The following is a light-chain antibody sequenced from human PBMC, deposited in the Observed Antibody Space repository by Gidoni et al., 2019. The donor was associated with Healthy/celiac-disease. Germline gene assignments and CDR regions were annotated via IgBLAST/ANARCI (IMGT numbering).Light chain of an antibody. CDR3: QQYGSSPPYT. CDR1: PSVSSRY. V-gene: IGKV3-20*01. J-gene: IGKJ2*01. CDR2: CAS. Sequence: ELVLTQSPGTLSLSPGERATLPCRPRPSVSSRYLAWYQQKPGQAPRLLISCASSRATGIPDRFSGSGSGTDFTLTISRLEPEDFAVYYCQQYGSSPPYTFGQGTKLEIK.